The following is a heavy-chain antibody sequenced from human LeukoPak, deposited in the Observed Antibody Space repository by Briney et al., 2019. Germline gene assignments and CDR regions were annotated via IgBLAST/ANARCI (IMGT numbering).Heavy chain of an antibody. CDR3: AKGGESGVYYFDF. V-gene: IGHV3-23*01. Sequence: GGSLRLSCAASGFTFSSLCMSWVRQAPGKGLEWVSTINAGGGTYTYYADSVKGRFTISRENSKNTLLLQMNSLRAEDTAVYYCAKGGESGVYYFDFWGQGTLVTVSS. CDR2: INAGGGTYT. J-gene: IGHJ4*02. CDR1: GFTFSSLC. D-gene: IGHD3-10*01.